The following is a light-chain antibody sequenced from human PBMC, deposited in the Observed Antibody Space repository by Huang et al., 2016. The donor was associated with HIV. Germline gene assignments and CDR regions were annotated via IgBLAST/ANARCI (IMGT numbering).Light chain of an antibody. CDR3: QQYDSSPVT. CDR2: GAS. Sequence: EIVLTQSPGTLSLSPGEGATLSCRASPSLGSSSLAGYQQKAGQAPRLLMYGASSRSTGIPDRFRGSGSGTDFTLSISRLEPEDFAVYYCQQYDSSPVTFGGGTKVEIK. J-gene: IGKJ4*01. V-gene: IGKV3-20*01. CDR1: PSLGSSS.